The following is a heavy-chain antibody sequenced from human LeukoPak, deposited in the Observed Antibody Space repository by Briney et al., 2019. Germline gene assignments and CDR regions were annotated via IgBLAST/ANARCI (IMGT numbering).Heavy chain of an antibody. CDR3: ARWAGDISSSPYFFDY. D-gene: IGHD6-6*01. CDR1: GGSIGSYY. Sequence: SETLSLTCTVSGGSIGSYYWSWIRQPPGKGLEWIGYIYYSESTNYNPSLKSRVTISVDTSKNQFSLKLSSVAAADTAVYYCARWAGDISSSPYFFDYWGQGILVTVAS. J-gene: IGHJ4*02. V-gene: IGHV4-59*08. CDR2: IYYSEST.